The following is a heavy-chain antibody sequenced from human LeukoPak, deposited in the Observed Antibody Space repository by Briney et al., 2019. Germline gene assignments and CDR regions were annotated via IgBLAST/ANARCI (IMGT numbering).Heavy chain of an antibody. CDR1: GFTFSSSA. D-gene: IGHD3-16*02. CDR3: AKEGLHFAGVFANGFDY. Sequence: PGGSLRLSCAASGFTFSSSAMSWVRQAPGKGLEWVSDISGSGGSTYYADSVKGRFTISRDNSKNTLYLQMNSLRAEDTAVYYCAKEGLHFAGVFANGFDYWGQGTLVTVSS. CDR2: ISGSGGST. V-gene: IGHV3-23*01. J-gene: IGHJ4*02.